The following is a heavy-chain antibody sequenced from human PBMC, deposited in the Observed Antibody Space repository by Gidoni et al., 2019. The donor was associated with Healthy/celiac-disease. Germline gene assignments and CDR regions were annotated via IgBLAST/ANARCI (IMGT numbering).Heavy chain of an antibody. D-gene: IGHD2-15*01. CDR2: INQSGST. Sequence: FSGYNWSWIRQPPGKGLEWIGEINQSGSTTYNPSLKSRVTISVDTSKNQFSLKLSSVTAADTAVYYCARGGKRRVVVVVAALDYWGQGTLVTVSS. CDR1: FSGYN. CDR3: ARGGKRRVVVVVAALDY. V-gene: IGHV4-34*01. J-gene: IGHJ4*02.